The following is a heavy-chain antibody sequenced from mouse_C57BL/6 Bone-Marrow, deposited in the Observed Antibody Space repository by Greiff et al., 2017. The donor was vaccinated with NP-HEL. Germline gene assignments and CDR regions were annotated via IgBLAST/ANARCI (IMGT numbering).Heavy chain of an antibody. D-gene: IGHD2-1*01. J-gene: IGHJ1*03. Sequence: EVKLQESGAELVRPGASVKLSCTASGFNIKDDYMHWVKQRPEQGLEWIGWIDPENGDTEYASKFQGKATITADKSSNTAYLQLSSLTSEDTAVYYCTSTMVKYFDDWGTGTTVTVSS. V-gene: IGHV14-4*01. CDR3: TSTMVKYFDD. CDR2: IDPENGDT. CDR1: GFNIKDDY.